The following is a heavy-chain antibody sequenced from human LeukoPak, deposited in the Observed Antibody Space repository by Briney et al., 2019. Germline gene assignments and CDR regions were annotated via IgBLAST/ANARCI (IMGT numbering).Heavy chain of an antibody. J-gene: IGHJ4*02. CDR1: GFSFSGYW. Sequence: GGSLRLFCAASGFSFSGYWMTWVRQAPGKGLGWVANIKEDGSEKYYADFVKGRFTISRDNAKNSLDLQMNSRRAEDTAVYYCARRGSTDYWGQGTLVTVSS. V-gene: IGHV3-7*03. CDR2: IKEDGSEK. D-gene: IGHD2/OR15-2a*01. CDR3: ARRGSTDY.